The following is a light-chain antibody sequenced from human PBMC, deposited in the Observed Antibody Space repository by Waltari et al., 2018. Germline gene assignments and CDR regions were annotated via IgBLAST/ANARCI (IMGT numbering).Light chain of an antibody. J-gene: IGKJ2*01. CDR3: QQYNNWPPYT. Sequence: ETVMTQSPATLSVSPGERATLSCRASPSVSSNLAWYQQKPGQAPRLLIYGASTRATGIPARFSGSGSGTEFTLTISSLQSEDFAVYYCQQYNNWPPYTFGQGTKLEI. V-gene: IGKV3-15*01. CDR2: GAS. CDR1: PSVSSN.